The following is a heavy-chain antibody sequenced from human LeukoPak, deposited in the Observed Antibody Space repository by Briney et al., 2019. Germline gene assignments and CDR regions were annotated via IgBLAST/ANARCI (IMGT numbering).Heavy chain of an antibody. D-gene: IGHD6-13*01. V-gene: IGHV4-38-2*01. J-gene: IGHJ4*02. CDR3: ATTIAWHPFDC. CDR1: NYSISSGYY. Sequence: SETLSLTCAVSNYSISSGYYWGWIRQPPGKGLEWIGGMSHSGSTNYNPSLNSRVTISLDTSNNQFSLRIISVTAADTAVYYCATTIAWHPFDCGGQGPWSPSPQ. CDR2: MSHSGST.